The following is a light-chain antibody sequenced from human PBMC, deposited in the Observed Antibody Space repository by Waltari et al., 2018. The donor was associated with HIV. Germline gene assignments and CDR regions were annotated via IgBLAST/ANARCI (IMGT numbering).Light chain of an antibody. V-gene: IGKV4-1*01. CDR3: QQYYSVPLT. J-gene: IGKJ4*01. CDR2: WAS. Sequence: IVTPPSPDSLAVSLGETATLDCKSSQSVLYNSNNKNYLAWYQHKPGQSPNLLIYWASTRESGVPDRFSGSGSGTDFTLTISSLQAEDVAVYYCQQYYSVPLTFGGGTKVEIK. CDR1: QSVLYNSNNKNY.